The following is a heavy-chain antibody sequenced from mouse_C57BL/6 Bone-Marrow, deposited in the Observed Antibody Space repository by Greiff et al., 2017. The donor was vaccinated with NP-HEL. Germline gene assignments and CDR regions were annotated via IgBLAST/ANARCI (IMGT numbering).Heavy chain of an antibody. CDR3: ARGAFYYDYDEGGFDY. CDR2: ISYDGSN. D-gene: IGHD2-4*01. V-gene: IGHV3-6*01. Sequence: EVHLVESGPGLVKPSQSLSLTCSVTGYSITSGYYWNWIRQFPGNKLEWMGYISYDGSNNYNPSLKNRISITRDTSKNQFFLKLNSVTTEDTATYYCARGAFYYDYDEGGFDYWGQGTTLTVSS. J-gene: IGHJ2*01. CDR1: GYSITSGYY.